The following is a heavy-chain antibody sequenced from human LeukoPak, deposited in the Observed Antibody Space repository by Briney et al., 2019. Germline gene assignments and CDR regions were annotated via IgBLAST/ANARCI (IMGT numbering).Heavy chain of an antibody. CDR1: GFTFSNNA. CDR3: ARYSGSYYYPPAWDL. J-gene: IGHJ4*02. D-gene: IGHD1-26*01. CDR2: TSTSGGSA. Sequence: GGSLRLSCAASGFTFSNNAMSWVRQAPGKGLEWVSATSTSGGSAYYADSVKGRFTISRDNSRNTLYLQMDSLRADDTAVYYCARYSGSYYYPPAWDLWGQGTLVTVSS. V-gene: IGHV3-23*01.